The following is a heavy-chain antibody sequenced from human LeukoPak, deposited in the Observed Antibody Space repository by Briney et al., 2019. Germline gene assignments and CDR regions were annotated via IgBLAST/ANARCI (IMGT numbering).Heavy chain of an antibody. D-gene: IGHD6-6*01. J-gene: IGHJ5*02. CDR1: GFTFRSYG. V-gene: IGHV3-30*02. CDR3: ARSLSARGLDP. CDR2: IWYDEITK. Sequence: PGGSLRLSCVASGFTFRSYGIHWVRQAPGKGLEWLAFIWYDEITKNYADSVKGRFTISRDNSKNTPYVQLNSLRSEDMAVYYCARSLSARGLDPWGQGTLVTVSS.